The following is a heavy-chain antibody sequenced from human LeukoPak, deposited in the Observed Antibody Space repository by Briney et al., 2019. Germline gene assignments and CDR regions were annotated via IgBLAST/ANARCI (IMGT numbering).Heavy chain of an antibody. CDR2: INPSGGST. CDR3: ARGLGGYYSRFDP. CDR1: GYTFTSYY. Sequence: GASVKVSFKASGYTFTSYYMHWLRQAPGQGLEWMGIINPSGGSTSYAQKFQGRVTMTRDTSTSTVYMELSSLRSEDTAVYYCARGLGGYYSRFDPWGQGTLVTVSS. D-gene: IGHD3-3*01. V-gene: IGHV1-46*01. J-gene: IGHJ5*02.